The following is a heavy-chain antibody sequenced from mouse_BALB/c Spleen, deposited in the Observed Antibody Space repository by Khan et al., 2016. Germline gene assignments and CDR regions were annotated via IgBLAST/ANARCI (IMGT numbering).Heavy chain of an antibody. D-gene: IGHD2-1*01. CDR2: IDPANGNT. J-gene: IGHJ4*01. CDR1: GFNIKDTY. V-gene: IGHV14-3*02. Sequence: EVQLQESGAELVKPGASVKLSCTASGFNIKDTYMHWVKQRPEQGLEWLGRIDPANGNTKYDPKFQGQATITADTSYNTAFLQLNSLTSKDTAVYYCARSNYGNYEEGYTMDYWGQGTSVTVSS. CDR3: ARSNYGNYEEGYTMDY.